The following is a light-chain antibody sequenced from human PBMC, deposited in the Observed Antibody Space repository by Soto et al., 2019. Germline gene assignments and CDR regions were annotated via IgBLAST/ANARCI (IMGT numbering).Light chain of an antibody. J-gene: IGLJ2*01. V-gene: IGLV4-60*02. CDR1: SGHSTYI. CDR3: ETWDTNVVV. Sequence: QLVLTQSSSASASLGSSVKLTCTLSSGHSTYIIAWHQQQPGKAPRYLMKLEGSGSYNKGSGIPDRFSGSSSGADRYLTISNLHFEDEADYYCETWDTNVVVFGGGTQLTVL. CDR2: LEGSGSY.